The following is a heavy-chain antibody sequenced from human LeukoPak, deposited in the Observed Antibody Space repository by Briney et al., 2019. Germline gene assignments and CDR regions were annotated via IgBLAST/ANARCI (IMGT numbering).Heavy chain of an antibody. V-gene: IGHV4-38-2*01. CDR3: GRAGFGTAYNRFSYYMDV. CDR1: NYPITSDYY. Sequence: KPSETLSLTCAVSNYPITSDYYWVWIRQPPGQGLEWIGQNFHSGIAHYNPSLKSRVTMSVDTSRSQFSVNLNSVTAADTAVYYCGRAGFGTAYNRFSYYMDVWGKGTTVTVSS. J-gene: IGHJ6*03. CDR2: NFHSGIA. D-gene: IGHD3-16*01.